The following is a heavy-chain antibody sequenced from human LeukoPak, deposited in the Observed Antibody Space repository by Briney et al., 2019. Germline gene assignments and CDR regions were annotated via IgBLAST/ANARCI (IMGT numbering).Heavy chain of an antibody. CDR1: GGSISSSSYY. V-gene: IGHV4-39*07. D-gene: IGHD2-21*02. CDR2: IYYSGST. CDR3: ARGWEVTAWYI. Sequence: PSETLSLTCTVSGGSISSSSYYWGWIRQPPGKGLEWIGSIYYSGSTYYNPSLKSRVTISVDTSKNQFSLKLSSVTAADTAVYYCARGWEVTAWYIWGQGTMVTVSS. J-gene: IGHJ3*02.